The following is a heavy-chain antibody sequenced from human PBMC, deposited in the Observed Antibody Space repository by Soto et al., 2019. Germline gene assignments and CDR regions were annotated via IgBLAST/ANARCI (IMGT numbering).Heavy chain of an antibody. CDR3: ARGVDTAMAYYYYYYYGMDV. V-gene: IGHV3-33*01. CDR2: IWYDGSNK. J-gene: IGHJ6*02. Sequence: GGSLRLSCAASGFTFSSYGMHWVRQAPGKGLEWVAVIWYDGSNKYYADSVKGRFTISRDNSKNTLYLQMSSLRAEDTAVYYCARGVDTAMAYYYYYYYGMDVWGQGTTVTVSS. D-gene: IGHD5-18*01. CDR1: GFTFSSYG.